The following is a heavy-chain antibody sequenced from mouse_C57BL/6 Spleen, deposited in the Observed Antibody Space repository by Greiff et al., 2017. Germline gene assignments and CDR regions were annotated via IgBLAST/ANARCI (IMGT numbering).Heavy chain of an antibody. V-gene: IGHV5-9*01. CDR3: ARRGITNYFDY. Sequence: EVHLVESGGGLVKPGGSLKLSCAASGFTFSSYTMSWVRQTPEKRLEWVATISGGGGNTYYPDSVKGRFTISRDNAKNTLYLQMSSLRSEDTALYYCARRGITNYFDYWGQGTTLTVSS. J-gene: IGHJ2*01. CDR1: GFTFSSYT. CDR2: ISGGGGNT. D-gene: IGHD2-4*01.